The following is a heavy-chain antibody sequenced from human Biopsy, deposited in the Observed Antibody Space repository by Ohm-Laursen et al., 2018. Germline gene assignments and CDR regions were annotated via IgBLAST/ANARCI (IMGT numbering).Heavy chain of an antibody. CDR3: ARGSFWFGGNYYYYGMDV. V-gene: IGHV1-8*01. D-gene: IGHD3-10*01. J-gene: IGHJ6*02. CDR1: GYTFTSYD. Sequence: ASVKVSCNASGYTFTSYDINWVRQATGQGLEWMGWMNPNSGNTDYAQKFQGRVTMTRNTSISTAYMELNSLRSEDTAVYYCARGSFWFGGNYYYYGMDVWGQETTVTVSS. CDR2: MNPNSGNT.